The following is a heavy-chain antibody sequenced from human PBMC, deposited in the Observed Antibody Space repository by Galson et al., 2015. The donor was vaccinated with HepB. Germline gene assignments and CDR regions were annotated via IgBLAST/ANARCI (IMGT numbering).Heavy chain of an antibody. D-gene: IGHD6-13*01. J-gene: IGHJ6*03. Sequence: SLRLSCAASGFTFSSYSMNWVRQAPGKGLGWVSAISGSGGSTYYADSVKGRCTISRDDSKNTLYLQMNSLRAKDTAVYYCAKDNIAAAASYYYSYMDDWGKGTPVTVSS. V-gene: IGHV3-23*01. CDR1: GFTFSSYS. CDR2: ISGSGGST. CDR3: AKDNIAAAASYYYSYMDD.